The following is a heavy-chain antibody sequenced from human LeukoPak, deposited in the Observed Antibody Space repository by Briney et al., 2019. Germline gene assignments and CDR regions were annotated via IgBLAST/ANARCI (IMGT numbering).Heavy chain of an antibody. D-gene: IGHD2-21*01. J-gene: IGHJ6*02. V-gene: IGHV1-2*02. CDR3: ARGIVVVSAAWYYYGMDV. CDR2: INPNSGGT. CDR1: GYTFTAYY. Sequence: GASVKVSCKASGYTFTAYYMHWVRQAPGQGLEWMGWINPNSGGTNYAQNFQGRVTMTRDTSITTAYMELSSLSSDDTVVYYCARGIVVVSAAWYYYGMDVWGQGTTVTVSS.